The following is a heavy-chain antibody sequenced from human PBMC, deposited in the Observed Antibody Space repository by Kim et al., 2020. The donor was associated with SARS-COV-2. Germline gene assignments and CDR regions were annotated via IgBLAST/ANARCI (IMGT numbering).Heavy chain of an antibody. CDR3: TRSNNGSYDY. CDR1: GFTFSTYW. Sequence: GGSLRLSCAASGFTFSTYWMHWVRQAPGKGLVWVSRIHSDGSTTIYADSVKGRFTISRDNAKNTLYLQMNSLRAEDTAVYYCTRSNNGSYDYWGQGTLVTVSP. V-gene: IGHV3-74*01. CDR2: IHSDGSTT. J-gene: IGHJ4*02. D-gene: IGHD1-26*01.